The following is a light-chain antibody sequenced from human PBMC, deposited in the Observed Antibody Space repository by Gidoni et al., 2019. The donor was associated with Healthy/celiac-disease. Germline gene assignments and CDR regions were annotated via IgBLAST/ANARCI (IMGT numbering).Light chain of an antibody. V-gene: IGKV4-1*01. Sequence: DIVMTQCPDSLAVSLGERATINCNSSQGVLYSSNNKNYLAWYQQKPGQPPKLLIYWASTRESGVPDRFSGSGSGTDFTLTISSLQAEDVAVYYCQQYYSTPPYTFGQGTKLEIK. J-gene: IGKJ2*01. CDR2: WAS. CDR1: QGVLYSSNNKNY. CDR3: QQYYSTPPYT.